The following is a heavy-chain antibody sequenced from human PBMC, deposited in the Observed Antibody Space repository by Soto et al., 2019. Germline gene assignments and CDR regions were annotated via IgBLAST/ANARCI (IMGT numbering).Heavy chain of an antibody. CDR2: IYSGGST. V-gene: IGHV3-66*01. CDR3: ARAMVRGALDVYYFDY. J-gene: IGHJ4*02. CDR1: GFTVSSNY. Sequence: EVQLVESGGGLVQPGGSLRLSCAASGFTVSSNYMSWVRQAPGKGLEWVSVIYSGGSTYYADSVKGRFTISRDNSKNTLYLQMNSLRAEDTAVYYCARAMVRGALDVYYFDYWGQGTLVTVSS. D-gene: IGHD3-10*01.